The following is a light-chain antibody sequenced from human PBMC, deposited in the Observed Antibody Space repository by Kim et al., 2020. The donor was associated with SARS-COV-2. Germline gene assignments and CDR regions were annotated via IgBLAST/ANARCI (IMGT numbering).Light chain of an antibody. J-gene: IGKJ5*01. CDR3: QQYGSSRT. CDR1: QSVSSSY. V-gene: IGKV3-20*01. Sequence: LSPGERATLSCRASQSVSSSYLAWYQQKPGQAPRLLIYGASSRATGIPDRFSGSGSGTDFTLTISRREPEDFAVYYCQQYGSSRTFGQGTRLEIK. CDR2: GAS.